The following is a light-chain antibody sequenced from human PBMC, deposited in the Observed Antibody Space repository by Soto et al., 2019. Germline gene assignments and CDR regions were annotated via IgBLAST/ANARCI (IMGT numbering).Light chain of an antibody. CDR2: DAS. CDR1: QSISNY. J-gene: IGKJ5*01. CDR3: QQYHTYSIT. V-gene: IGKV1-5*01. Sequence: DIQMTHSPSTLSSSVLDIFTITCLASQSISNYLAWYQQKPGKAPNLLIFDASSLQSGVPSRFSGGGSGTEFTLTISSLQPDDFATYFCQQYHTYSITFGQGTRLEIK.